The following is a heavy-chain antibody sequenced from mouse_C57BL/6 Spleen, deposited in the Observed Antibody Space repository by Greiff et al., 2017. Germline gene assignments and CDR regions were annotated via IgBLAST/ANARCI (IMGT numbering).Heavy chain of an antibody. J-gene: IGHJ2*01. CDR1: GYTFTSYW. CDR2: IDPSDSYT. CDR3: SRRGNSNYEALYYFDY. D-gene: IGHD2-5*01. Sequence: QVQLQQPGAELVKPGASVKLSCKASGYTFTSYWMQWVKQRPGHGLEWIGEIDPSDSYTNYNQKFKGKATLTVDTSSSTAYMQHSSLTSEDSAVYYWSRRGNSNYEALYYFDYWGQGTTLTVSS. V-gene: IGHV1-50*01.